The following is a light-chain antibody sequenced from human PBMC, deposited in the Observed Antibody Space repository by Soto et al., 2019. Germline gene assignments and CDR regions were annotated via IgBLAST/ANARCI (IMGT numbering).Light chain of an antibody. Sequence: EIVMTQSPATLSLSPGERATLSCRASQRITTVAWYQQKPGQAARLLIYDASNRATGIPARFSGSGSGTDFTLTISSLEPEDFAVYYCQQRSNWPPITFGQGTRLEI. CDR1: QRITT. V-gene: IGKV3-11*01. CDR3: QQRSNWPPIT. CDR2: DAS. J-gene: IGKJ5*01.